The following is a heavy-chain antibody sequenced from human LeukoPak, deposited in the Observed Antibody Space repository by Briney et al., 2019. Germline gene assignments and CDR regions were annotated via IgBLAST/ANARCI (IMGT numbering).Heavy chain of an antibody. D-gene: IGHD3-10*02. CDR3: AELGITMIGGV. V-gene: IGHV3-11*06. CDR2: ISSSSSNI. CDR1: GFTFSDYY. J-gene: IGHJ6*04. Sequence: GGSVRLSCAASGFTFSDYYMSWIRQAPGKGLEWVSFISSSSSNIHYTDSVKGRFTISRDNAKNSLYLQMNSLRAEDTAVYYCAELGITMIGGVWGKGTTVTISS.